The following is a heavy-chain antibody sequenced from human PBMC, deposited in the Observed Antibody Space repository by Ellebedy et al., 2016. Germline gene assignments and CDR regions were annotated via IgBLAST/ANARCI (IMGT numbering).Heavy chain of an antibody. Sequence: GESLKISCAASGFAVNTYYVTWVRQAPGKGLEWVSVTHSDGTTYYADSVKGRFTISRDSSKNTLYLQMNSLKAEDTAVYYCARGGLGSTTGDFWGQGTLVTVSS. J-gene: IGHJ4*02. CDR3: ARGGLGSTTGDF. CDR2: THSDGTT. D-gene: IGHD1-26*01. CDR1: GFAVNTYY. V-gene: IGHV3-53*01.